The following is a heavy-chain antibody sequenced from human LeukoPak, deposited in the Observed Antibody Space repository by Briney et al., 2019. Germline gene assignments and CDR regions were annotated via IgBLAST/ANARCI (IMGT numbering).Heavy chain of an antibody. CDR2: ISYDGSNK. CDR1: GFTFSSYA. Sequence: GGSLRLSCAASGFTFSSYATHWVRQAPDKGLEWVAVISYDGSNKYYADSVKGRFTISRDNSKNTLYLQMNSLRAEDTAVYYCARDGVVTAIFNWFDPWGQGTLVTVSS. CDR3: ARDGVVTAIFNWFDP. D-gene: IGHD2-21*02. V-gene: IGHV3-30-3*01. J-gene: IGHJ5*02.